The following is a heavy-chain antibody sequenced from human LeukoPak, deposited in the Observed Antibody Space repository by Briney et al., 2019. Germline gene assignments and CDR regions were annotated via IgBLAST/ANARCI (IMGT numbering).Heavy chain of an antibody. D-gene: IGHD5-12*01. Sequence: SQTLSLTCTVSGGSISSGDYYWTWIRQRPGKGLEWIGYIYHSGGTNYNPSLKSRVTISVDKSKNQFSLKLSSVTAADTAVYYCARFGGLGYRGFFDYWGQGTLVTVSS. J-gene: IGHJ4*02. CDR3: ARFGGLGYRGFFDY. CDR1: GGSISSGDYY. CDR2: IYHSGGT. V-gene: IGHV4-30-4*01.